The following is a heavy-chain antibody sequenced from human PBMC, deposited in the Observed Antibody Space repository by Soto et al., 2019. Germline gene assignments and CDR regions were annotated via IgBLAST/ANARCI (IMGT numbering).Heavy chain of an antibody. CDR1: GYSIRSSSW. Sequence: QVQLQESGPGLVKPSDTLSLTCDVSGYSIRSSSWWGWIRQPPGRGLEWIGCVDHSGSTYYSPSLKSRVIMSVDTSKNQFPLHLRSVTAVDTAMYYCARSPLELREFDYWGQGALVTVSS. V-gene: IGHV4-28*01. J-gene: IGHJ4*02. D-gene: IGHD1-7*01. CDR2: VDHSGST. CDR3: ARSPLELREFDY.